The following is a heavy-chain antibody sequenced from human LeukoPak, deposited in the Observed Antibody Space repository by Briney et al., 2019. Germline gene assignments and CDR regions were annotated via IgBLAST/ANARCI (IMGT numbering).Heavy chain of an antibody. D-gene: IGHD2-21*02. CDR3: ARVYCGGDCYGIDY. CDR1: GGSISSGDYY. Sequence: SETLSLTCTVSGGSISSGDYYCSWIRQPPGKGLEWIGYIYYSGSTYYNPSLKSRVTISVDTSKNQFSLKLSSVTAADTAVYYCARVYCGGDCYGIDYWGQGTLVTVSS. V-gene: IGHV4-30-4*01. J-gene: IGHJ4*02. CDR2: IYYSGST.